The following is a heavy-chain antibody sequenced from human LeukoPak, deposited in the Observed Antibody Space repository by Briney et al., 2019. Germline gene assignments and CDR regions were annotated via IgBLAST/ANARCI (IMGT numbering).Heavy chain of an antibody. V-gene: IGHV4-34*01. D-gene: IGHD6-13*01. Sequence: SETLSLTCAVYGGSFSGYYWSWIRQPPGKGLEWIGEINHSGSTNYNPSLKSRVTISVDTSKNQFSLKLSSVTAADTAVYYCASLRTPLYSSSWKHYYYCYYMDVWGKGTTVTISS. CDR1: GGSFSGYY. J-gene: IGHJ6*03. CDR3: ASLRTPLYSSSWKHYYYCYYMDV. CDR2: INHSGST.